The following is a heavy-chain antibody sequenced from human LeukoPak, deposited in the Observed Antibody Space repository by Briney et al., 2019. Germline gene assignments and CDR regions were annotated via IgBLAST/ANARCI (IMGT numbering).Heavy chain of an antibody. V-gene: IGHV1-18*01. CDR2: ISAYNGNT. CDR3: ARDRVFYYDSSGYYDY. Sequence: ASVKVSCKASGYTFTSYGISWVRQAPGQGLEWMGWISAYNGNTNYAQKFQGRVTITADESTSTAYMELSSLRSEDTAVYYCARDRVFYYDSSGYYDYWGQGTLVTVSS. D-gene: IGHD3-22*01. J-gene: IGHJ4*02. CDR1: GYTFTSYG.